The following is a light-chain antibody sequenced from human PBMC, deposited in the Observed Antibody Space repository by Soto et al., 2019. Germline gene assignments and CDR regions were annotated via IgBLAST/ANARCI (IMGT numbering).Light chain of an antibody. V-gene: IGKV1-9*01. CDR2: AAS. CDR1: QGISSY. CDR3: QQLNSYPL. J-gene: IGKJ3*01. Sequence: DTQFTQSPAFLSASVADRVTITCRASQGISSYLAWYQQKPGKAPKLLIYAASTLQSGVPSRFSGSGSGTEFTLTISSLQPEDFATYYCQQLNSYPLFGPGTKVDIK.